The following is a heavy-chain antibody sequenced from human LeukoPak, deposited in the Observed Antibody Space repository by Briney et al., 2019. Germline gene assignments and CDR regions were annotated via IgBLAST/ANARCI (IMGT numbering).Heavy chain of an antibody. Sequence: SVKVSCKASGYTFSSYAISWVRQAPGQGLEWMGGIIPIFGTANYAQKFQGRVTITTDESTSTAYMELSSLRSEDTAVYYCARDQVAPIITMVRGVISAFDIWGQGTMVTVSS. CDR3: ARDQVAPIITMVRGVISAFDI. CDR2: IIPIFGTA. J-gene: IGHJ3*02. V-gene: IGHV1-69*05. D-gene: IGHD3-10*01. CDR1: GYTFSSYA.